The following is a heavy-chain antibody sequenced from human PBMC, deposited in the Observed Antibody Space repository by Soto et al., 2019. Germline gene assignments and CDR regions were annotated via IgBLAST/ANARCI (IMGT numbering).Heavy chain of an antibody. J-gene: IGHJ6*02. CDR1: GGSFRNYY. Sequence: PSETLSLTCDLYGGSFRNYYWSWIRQPPGMGLEWIGEIDHSGSTNYNPSLKSRVTISVDTSKNQLSLKLSSVTAADTDVYYCARDVAKSRYGLDVWGQGTTVT. CDR2: IDHSGST. CDR3: ARDVAKSRYGLDV. V-gene: IGHV4-34*01.